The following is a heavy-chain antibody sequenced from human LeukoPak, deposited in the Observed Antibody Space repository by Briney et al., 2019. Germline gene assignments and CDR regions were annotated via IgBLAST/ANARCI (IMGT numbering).Heavy chain of an antibody. CDR2: ISSSGST. CDR3: ARRPLGGGIYYFDY. V-gene: IGHV4-61*02. D-gene: IGHD1-26*01. Sequence: PSETLSLTCTVSGDSISSGDYYWSWIRQPAGKGLEWIGRISSSGSTNYNPSLKSRVTISVDTSKNQFSLKLSSVTAADTAVYYCARRPLGGGIYYFDYWGQGTLVTVSS. J-gene: IGHJ4*02. CDR1: GDSISSGDYY.